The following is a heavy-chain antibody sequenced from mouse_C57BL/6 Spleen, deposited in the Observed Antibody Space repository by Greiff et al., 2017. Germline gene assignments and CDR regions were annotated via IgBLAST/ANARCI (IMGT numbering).Heavy chain of an antibody. CDR3: ARSGAHYDGYYGDY. J-gene: IGHJ2*01. CDR1: GYAFTNYL. CDR2: IYPGSGGT. V-gene: IGHV1-54*01. Sequence: VQLQQSGAELVRPGTSVKVSCKASGYAFTNYLIEWVKQRPGQGLEWIGVIYPGSGGTNYNERFKGKATLTADKSSSTAYMQLSSLTSEDSAVYFCARSGAHYDGYYGDYWGKGTTLTVSS. D-gene: IGHD2-3*01.